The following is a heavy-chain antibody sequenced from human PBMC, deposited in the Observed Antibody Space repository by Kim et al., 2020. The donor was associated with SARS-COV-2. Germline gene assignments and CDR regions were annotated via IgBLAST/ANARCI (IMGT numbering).Heavy chain of an antibody. J-gene: IGHJ4*02. CDR3: ASAGYYYDTRDFDY. V-gene: IGHV3-7*03. D-gene: IGHD3-22*01. Sequence: YWDSLKGRFTISRDDAKRSLSLQMDSLRVQDTAMYYCASAGYYYDTRDFDYWGQGTLVTVSS.